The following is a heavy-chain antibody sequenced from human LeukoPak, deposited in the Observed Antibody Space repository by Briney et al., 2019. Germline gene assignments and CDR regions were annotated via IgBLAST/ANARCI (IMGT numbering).Heavy chain of an antibody. CDR2: ITSSGAYI. D-gene: IGHD3-22*01. V-gene: IGHV3-21*01. Sequence: PGGSLRFSWPGLGFPFSTYTLNWVRQGPGKGLEWVSSITSSGAYIYYSDSVKGRFTISRDNANNSLYLQMNSLGAEDTAVYYCARALAFDSSGYSACPNWGQGTLVTVSS. CDR3: ARALAFDSSGYSACPN. J-gene: IGHJ4*02. CDR1: GFPFSTYT.